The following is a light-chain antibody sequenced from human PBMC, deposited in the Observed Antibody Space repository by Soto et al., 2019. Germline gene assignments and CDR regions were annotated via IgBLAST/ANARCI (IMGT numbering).Light chain of an antibody. CDR2: EVS. J-gene: IGLJ2*01. Sequence: HSALTQPPSASGSPGQSVTISCTGTSSDVGAYKYVSWYQQYSGKAPKLMIYEVSKRHSGVPDRFSGSKSGNTASLTVSGLQAEDEADYYCTSDVGSNIWVVGGGTQLTVL. CDR3: TSDVGSNIWV. CDR1: SSDVGAYKY. V-gene: IGLV2-8*01.